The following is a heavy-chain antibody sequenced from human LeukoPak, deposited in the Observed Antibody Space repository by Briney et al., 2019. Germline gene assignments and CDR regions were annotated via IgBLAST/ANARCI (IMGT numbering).Heavy chain of an antibody. CDR1: GYSFTTYW. D-gene: IGHD6-13*01. CDR2: IYPGDSDT. V-gene: IGHV5-51*01. Sequence: NLGESLKISCQGSGYSFTTYWIGWVRQMPGKGLECMGIIYPGDSDTRYSPSFQGQVTISADKSISTAYLQWSSLKASDTAMYYCARRIAGSGSDYWGQGTLVTVSS. CDR3: ARRIAGSGSDY. J-gene: IGHJ4*02.